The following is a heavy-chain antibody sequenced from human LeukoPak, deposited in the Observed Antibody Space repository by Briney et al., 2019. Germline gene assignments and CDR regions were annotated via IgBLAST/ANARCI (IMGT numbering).Heavy chain of an antibody. CDR1: GYTFTGYY. V-gene: IGHV1-2*02. CDR2: INPNSGGT. D-gene: IGHD2-15*01. Sequence: GASVKVSCKASGYTFTGYYMHWVRQAPGQGLEWKGWINPNSGGTNYAQKFQGRVTMTRDTSISTAYMELSRLRSDDTAVYYCARARCSGGTCSVNYYYYYGMDVWGQGTTVTVSS. J-gene: IGHJ6*02. CDR3: ARARCSGGTCSVNYYYYYGMDV.